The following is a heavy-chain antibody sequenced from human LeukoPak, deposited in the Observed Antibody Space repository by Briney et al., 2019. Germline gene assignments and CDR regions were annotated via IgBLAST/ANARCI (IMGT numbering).Heavy chain of an antibody. J-gene: IGHJ4*02. CDR3: ARPMVRGIESFDY. Sequence: ASVKVSCKASGYSFSTYPINWVRQAPGQGLEWMGWINTNTGNPTYAQGFTGRFVFSLDTSVSTAYLQISSLKAEDTAVYYCARPMVRGIESFDYWGQGTLVTVSS. D-gene: IGHD3-10*01. CDR2: INTNTGNP. V-gene: IGHV7-4-1*02. CDR1: GYSFSTYP.